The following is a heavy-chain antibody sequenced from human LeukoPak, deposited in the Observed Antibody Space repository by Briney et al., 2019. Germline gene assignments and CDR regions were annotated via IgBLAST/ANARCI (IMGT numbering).Heavy chain of an antibody. V-gene: IGHV3-23*01. J-gene: IGHJ4*02. D-gene: IGHD6-19*01. CDR3: AKGGYSSGWFGGYFDY. CDR2: ISGSGGST. CDR1: GFTFSSYA. Sequence: GGSLRPSCAASGFTFSSYAMSWVRQAPGKGLEWVSAISGSGGSTYYADSVKGRFTISRDNSKNTLYLQMNSLRAEDTAVYYCAKGGYSSGWFGGYFDYWGQGTLVTVSS.